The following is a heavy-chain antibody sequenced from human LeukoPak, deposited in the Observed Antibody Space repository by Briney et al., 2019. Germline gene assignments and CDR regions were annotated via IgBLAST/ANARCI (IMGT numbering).Heavy chain of an antibody. Sequence: ASVKVSCKASGYTFTGYYLHWVGQAPRQGLEWMGWINPNSGGTNYAQKFQGRVTMTRETSISTVHMELSRLRSDDTAVYFCAREKMVGAPKLLDYWGQGTLVTVSS. CDR2: INPNSGGT. V-gene: IGHV1-2*02. D-gene: IGHD1-26*01. CDR3: AREKMVGAPKLLDY. J-gene: IGHJ4*02. CDR1: GYTFTGYY.